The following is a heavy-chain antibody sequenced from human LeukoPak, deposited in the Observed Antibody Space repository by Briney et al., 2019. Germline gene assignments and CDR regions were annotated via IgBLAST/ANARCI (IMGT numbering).Heavy chain of an antibody. V-gene: IGHV3-7*03. CDR2: INERGNEK. D-gene: IGHD6-13*01. CDR1: GLTFSSSW. CDR3: ARHPNSNWDY. Sequence: GGSLRLSCAVSGLTFSSSWMDWVRQAPGKGLEWVVNINERGNEKNYVDSVKGRFTVSRDNAQDSLYLQMNSLRVEDTAVYYCARHPNSNWDYWGQGTLVTVSS. J-gene: IGHJ4*02.